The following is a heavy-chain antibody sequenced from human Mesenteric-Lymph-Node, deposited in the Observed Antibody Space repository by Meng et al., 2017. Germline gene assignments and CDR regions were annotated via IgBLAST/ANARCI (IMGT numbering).Heavy chain of an antibody. D-gene: IGHD3-22*01. CDR3: VRDGRRGYYDSSGYSDYYFDY. V-gene: IGHV3-30*01. J-gene: IGHJ4*02. CDR1: GFTFRDYA. CDR2: MSYDGTYK. Sequence: GESLKISCAASGFTFRDYAMHWVRLAPGKGLEWVADMSYDGTYKNYADSVRGRFTISRDNSKNTLYLQMNSLRAEDTAVYYCVRDGRRGYYDSSGYSDYYFDYWGQGTLVTVSS.